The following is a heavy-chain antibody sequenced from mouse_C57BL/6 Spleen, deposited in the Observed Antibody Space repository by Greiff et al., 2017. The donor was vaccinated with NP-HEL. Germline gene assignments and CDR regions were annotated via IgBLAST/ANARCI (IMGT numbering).Heavy chain of an antibody. CDR1: GYTFTDHI. J-gene: IGHJ4*01. CDR2: IYPVSGET. V-gene: IGHV1-11*01. D-gene: IGHD2-5*01. CDR3: GRGCYSNPDAMDY. Sequence: VQLQQSGAELASPGASVTLSCKASGYTFTDHIMNWVKQRPGQGLEWIGRIYPVSGETNYNQKFMGKATFSVDRSSSTVYMVLNSLTSEDPAVYYCGRGCYSNPDAMDYWGQGTSVTVSS.